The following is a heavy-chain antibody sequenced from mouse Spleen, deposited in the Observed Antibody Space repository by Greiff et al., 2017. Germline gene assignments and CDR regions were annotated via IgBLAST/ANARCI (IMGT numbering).Heavy chain of an antibody. CDR2: INPSSGYT. D-gene: IGHD2-3*01. CDR1: GYTFTSYT. V-gene: IGHV1-4*01. Sequence: VQLQQSGADLARPGASVKMSCKASGYTFTSYTLHWVKQRPGQGLEWIGYINPSSGYTKYNQKFKDKATLTADKSSSTAYMQLSSLTSEDSAVYYCAREDDGYYTFAYWGQGTLVTVSA. CDR3: AREDDGYYTFAY. J-gene: IGHJ3*01.